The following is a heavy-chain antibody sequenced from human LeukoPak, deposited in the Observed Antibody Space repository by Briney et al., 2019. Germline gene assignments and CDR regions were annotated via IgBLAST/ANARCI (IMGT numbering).Heavy chain of an antibody. CDR1: GFTFSSYA. CDR2: ISGSGGST. D-gene: IGHD2-15*01. V-gene: IGHV3-23*01. CDR3: AKRDCSGGSCYLDY. Sequence: GGSLRLSCAASGFTFSSYAMSWVRQAPGKGLEWVSAISGSGGSTYYADSVKGRFTISRDNSKNTLYLQMNSLRAEDTAVYYCAKRDCSGGSCYLDYWGQGTLVTVSS. J-gene: IGHJ4*02.